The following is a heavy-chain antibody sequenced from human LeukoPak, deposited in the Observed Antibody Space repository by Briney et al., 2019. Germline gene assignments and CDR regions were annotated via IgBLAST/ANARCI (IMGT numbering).Heavy chain of an antibody. CDR1: GFTFSSYG. Sequence: GGTLRLSCAASGFTFSSYGMSWVRQAPGKGLEWVSTISTGGGGTYYADSVKGRLTISRDNSKNTLYLQMNSLRADDTAVYYCAKDRPENYWGQGTLVTVSS. CDR2: ISTGGGGT. V-gene: IGHV3-23*01. CDR3: AKDRPENY. D-gene: IGHD1-14*01. J-gene: IGHJ4*02.